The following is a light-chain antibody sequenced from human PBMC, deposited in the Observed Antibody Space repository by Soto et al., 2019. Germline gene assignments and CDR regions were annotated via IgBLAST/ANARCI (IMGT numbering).Light chain of an antibody. Sequence: QSFLTQPPSASGSPGQSVTIACAGISSDVGGYKYVSWYQQHPGKAPKLMIYEVSKRPSGVPDRFSGSKSGNTASLTVSGLQADDEADYYCSSYAGSNNYVFGSGTKVTVL. CDR3: SSYAGSNNYV. CDR2: EVS. CDR1: SSDVGGYKY. V-gene: IGLV2-8*01. J-gene: IGLJ1*01.